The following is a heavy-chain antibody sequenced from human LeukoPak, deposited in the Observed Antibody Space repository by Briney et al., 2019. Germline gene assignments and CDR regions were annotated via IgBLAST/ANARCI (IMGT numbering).Heavy chain of an antibody. J-gene: IGHJ3*02. D-gene: IGHD6-19*01. CDR3: ARIKYSSGWPDAFDI. V-gene: IGHV3-66*02. CDR1: GFTVSSNY. Sequence: GGSLRLSCAASGFTVSSNYMSWVRQAPGKGLEWVSVIYSGGSTYYADSVKGRFTISRDNPKNTLYLQMNSLRAEDTAVYYCARIKYSSGWPDAFDIWGQGTMVTVSS. CDR2: IYSGGST.